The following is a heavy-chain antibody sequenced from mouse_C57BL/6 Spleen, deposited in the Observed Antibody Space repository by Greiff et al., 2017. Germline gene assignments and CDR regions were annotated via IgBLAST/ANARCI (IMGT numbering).Heavy chain of an antibody. D-gene: IGHD1-1*01. CDR3: ARHEGVYYGSSYHWYFDV. J-gene: IGHJ1*03. CDR2: FYPGSGRI. Sequence: QVQLQQSGAELVKPGASVKLSCKASGYTFTEYTIHWVKPRSGQGLEWIGWFYPGSGRIKYNEKFKDKATLTADKSSSTVYMELSRLTSEDSAVYFCARHEGVYYGSSYHWYFDVWGTGTTVTVSS. V-gene: IGHV1-62-2*01. CDR1: GYTFTEYT.